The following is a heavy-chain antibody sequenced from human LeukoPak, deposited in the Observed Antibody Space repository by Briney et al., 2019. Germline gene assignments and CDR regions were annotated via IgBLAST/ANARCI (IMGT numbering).Heavy chain of an antibody. Sequence: GGSLRLSCAASGFIFSQFAVHWVRQAPGKGLEWVADISHDGRNTYYADSVKGRFTISRDNSKNTLYLQMNSLRTEDTAVYYCARDSNSDFWSGYYTNYFDYWGQGTLVTVSS. CDR3: ARDSNSDFWSGYYTNYFDY. CDR1: GFIFSQFA. CDR2: ISHDGRNT. D-gene: IGHD3-3*01. V-gene: IGHV3-30*04. J-gene: IGHJ4*02.